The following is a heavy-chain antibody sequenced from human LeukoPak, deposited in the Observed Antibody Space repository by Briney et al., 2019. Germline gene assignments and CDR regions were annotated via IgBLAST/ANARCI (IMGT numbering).Heavy chain of an antibody. CDR3: AKDYLYYGSGRPDYVDY. CDR1: GFTFSSYA. D-gene: IGHD3-10*01. V-gene: IGHV3-23*01. J-gene: IGHJ4*02. Sequence: GGSLRLSCAASGFTFSSYAMRWVRQAPGKGLEWVSAISGSGGSTYYADSVKGRFTISRDNSKNTLYLQMNSLRAEDTAVYYCAKDYLYYGSGRPDYVDYWGQGTLVTVSS. CDR2: ISGSGGST.